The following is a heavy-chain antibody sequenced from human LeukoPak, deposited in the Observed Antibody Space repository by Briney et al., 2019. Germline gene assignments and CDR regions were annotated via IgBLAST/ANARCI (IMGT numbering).Heavy chain of an antibody. CDR2: IYSGGST. D-gene: IGHD6-6*01. V-gene: IGHV3-53*01. J-gene: IGHJ4*02. Sequence: GGSLRLSCAASGFTASSNYMSWVRQAPGKGLEWVSVIYSGGSTYYADSVKGRFTISRDNSKNTLYLQMNSLRAEDTAVYYCARLTQLARGRYWGQGTLVTVSS. CDR3: ARLTQLARGRY. CDR1: GFTASSNY.